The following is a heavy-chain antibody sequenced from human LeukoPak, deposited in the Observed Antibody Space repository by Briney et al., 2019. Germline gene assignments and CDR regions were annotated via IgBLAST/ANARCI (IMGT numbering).Heavy chain of an antibody. CDR1: GFTFSDYY. V-gene: IGHV3-11*06. CDR3: ASMGGRLRYFDWLLPFDY. J-gene: IGHJ4*02. Sequence: GGSLRLSCAASGFTFSDYYMSWIRQAPGKGLEWVSYISSSSSYTNYADSVKGRFTISRDNAKNSLYLPMNSLRAEDTAVYYCASMGGRLRYFDWLLPFDYWGQGTLVTVSS. CDR2: ISSSSSYT. D-gene: IGHD3-9*01.